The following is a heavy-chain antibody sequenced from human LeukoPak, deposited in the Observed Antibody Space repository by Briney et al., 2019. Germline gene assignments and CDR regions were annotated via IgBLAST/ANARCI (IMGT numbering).Heavy chain of an antibody. D-gene: IGHD6-6*01. V-gene: IGHV4-59*01. CDR3: ARQYSSSNYYYYYGIDV. J-gene: IGHJ6*02. CDR1: GGSISSYY. CDR2: IYYSGST. Sequence: SETLSLTCTVSGGSISSYYWSWIRQPPGKGLEWIGYIYYSGSTNYNPSLKSRVTISADTSKNQFSLKLSSVTAADTAVYYCARQYSSSNYYYYYGIDVWGQGTTVTVSS.